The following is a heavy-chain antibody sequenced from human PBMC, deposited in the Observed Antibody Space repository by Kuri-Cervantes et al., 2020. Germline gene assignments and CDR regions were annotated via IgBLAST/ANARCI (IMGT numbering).Heavy chain of an antibody. CDR1: GGTFDSST. CDR2: IIPIFGTS. V-gene: IGHV1-69*13. J-gene: IGHJ4*02. Sequence: SVKVSCKASGGTFDSSTIDWVRQAPGQGLEWMGGIIPIFGTSNYAQRFQGRVTITADESTGTAYMELRSLRSEDTAVYYCARGWHSSGYYYFYFDYWGQGTLVTVSS. D-gene: IGHD3-22*01. CDR3: ARGWHSSGYYYFYFDY.